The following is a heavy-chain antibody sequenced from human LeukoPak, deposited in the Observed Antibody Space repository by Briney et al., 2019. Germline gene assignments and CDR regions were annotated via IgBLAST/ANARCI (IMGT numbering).Heavy chain of an antibody. V-gene: IGHV4-61*08. J-gene: IGHJ4*02. CDR1: GGTVRSGGNY. CDR2: IYNAGNT. Sequence: SETLSLTCTVSGGTVRSGGNYWTWIRQPPGKGLEWIGYIYNAGNTKYNPSLKSRVTISVDTSKNQFSLKLTSVTAADTAVYYFERPTGTSSNSWVYFDDWGQGTLVTVSS. CDR3: ERPTGTSSNSWVYFDD. D-gene: IGHD6-13*01.